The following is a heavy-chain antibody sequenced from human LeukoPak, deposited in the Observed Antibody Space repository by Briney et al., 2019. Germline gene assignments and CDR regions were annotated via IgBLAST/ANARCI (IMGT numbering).Heavy chain of an antibody. Sequence: PSETLSLTCAVYGGSFSGYYWSWIRQPPGKGLERIGEINHSGSTNYNPSLKSRVTISVDTSKNQFSLKLSSVTAADTAVYYCARGPIVVVPAATRPFQHWGQGTLVTVSS. V-gene: IGHV4-34*01. CDR1: GGSFSGYY. CDR2: INHSGST. J-gene: IGHJ1*01. D-gene: IGHD2-2*01. CDR3: ARGPIVVVPAATRPFQH.